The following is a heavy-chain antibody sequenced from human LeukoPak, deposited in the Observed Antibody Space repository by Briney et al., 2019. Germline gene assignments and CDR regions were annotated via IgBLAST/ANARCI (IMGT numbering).Heavy chain of an antibody. D-gene: IGHD3-22*01. CDR2: INPHNGAT. J-gene: IGHJ4*02. V-gene: IGHV1-2*02. CDR1: GYTFTGYY. CDR3: ARGRFFDSSGYAY. Sequence: ASVKVSCKASGYTFTGYYMHWVRRAPGQGLEWVGWINPHNGATNYAQKFQGRVTMTRGTSITTAFMELSRLKSDDTAVYYCARGRFFDSSGYAYWGQGTLVTVSS.